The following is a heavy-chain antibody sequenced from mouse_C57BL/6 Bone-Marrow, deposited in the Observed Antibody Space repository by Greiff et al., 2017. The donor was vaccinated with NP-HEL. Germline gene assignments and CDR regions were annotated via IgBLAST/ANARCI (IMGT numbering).Heavy chain of an antibody. J-gene: IGHJ4*01. D-gene: IGHD2-12*01. CDR1: EYEFPSHD. CDR2: INSDGGST. V-gene: IGHV5-2*03. Sequence: EVKLVESGGGLVQPGESLKPSCESNEYEFPSHDMSWVRKTPEKRLELVAAINSDGGSTYYPDTMEKRFIISRDNTKKTLYLHMSSLRSEDTALYYCARQGYRGAMDYWGQGTSVTVSS. CDR3: ARQGYRGAMDY.